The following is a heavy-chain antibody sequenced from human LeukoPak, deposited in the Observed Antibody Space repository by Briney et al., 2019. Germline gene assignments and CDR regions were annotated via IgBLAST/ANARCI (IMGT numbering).Heavy chain of an antibody. J-gene: IGHJ4*02. CDR3: ARDPWIQLWLHYFDY. V-gene: IGHV4-39*07. CDR1: GGSISSGYY. CDR2: IYYSGST. D-gene: IGHD5-18*01. Sequence: SQTLSLTCTVSGGSISSGYYWGWIRQPPGKGLEWIGSIYYSGSTYYNPSLKSRVTISVDTSKNQFSLKLSSVTAADTAVYYCARDPWIQLWLHYFDYWGQGTLVTVSS.